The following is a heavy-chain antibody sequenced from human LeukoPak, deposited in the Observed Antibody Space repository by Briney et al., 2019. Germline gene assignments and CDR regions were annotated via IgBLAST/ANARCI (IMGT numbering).Heavy chain of an antibody. J-gene: IGHJ4*02. D-gene: IGHD3-22*01. CDR2: ISGSGGST. V-gene: IGHV3-23*01. Sequence: PGGSLRLSCAASGFTFSSYAISWVRQAPGKGLEWVSAISGSGGSTYYADSVKGRFTISRDNSKNTLHLQMNSLRAEDTAVYYCAKAPAYYYDSSGYRDYWGKGTLVTVSS. CDR1: GFTFSSYA. CDR3: AKAPAYYYDSSGYRDY.